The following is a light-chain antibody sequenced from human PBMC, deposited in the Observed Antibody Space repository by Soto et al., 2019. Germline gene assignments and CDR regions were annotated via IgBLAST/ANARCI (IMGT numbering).Light chain of an antibody. J-gene: IGLJ1*01. V-gene: IGLV2-14*03. CDR3: SSHTTSNTRV. Sequence: QSALTQPASVSGSPGQSIAISCTGTSSDVGAYDFVSWYQQHPDKATKLLIYEVSNRPSGVSDRFSGSKSVNTATLTISGLQAEDEADYYCSSHTTSNTRVFGTGTKLTVL. CDR1: SSDVGAYDF. CDR2: EVS.